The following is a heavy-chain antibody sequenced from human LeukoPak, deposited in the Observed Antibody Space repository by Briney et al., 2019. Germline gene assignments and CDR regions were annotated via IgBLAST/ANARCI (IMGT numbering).Heavy chain of an antibody. CDR1: GYTFTSYY. J-gene: IGHJ4*02. V-gene: IGHV1-46*01. D-gene: IGHD5-18*01. CDR2: INPSGGST. Sequence: VASVKVSCKPSGYTFTSYYMHWVRQAPGQGLEWMGIINPSGGSTSYAQKFQGKVTMTRDTSTSTVYMELSSLRSEDTAVYYCARDLSPIRGYSYGYRDWGQGTLVTVSS. CDR3: ARDLSPIRGYSYGYRD.